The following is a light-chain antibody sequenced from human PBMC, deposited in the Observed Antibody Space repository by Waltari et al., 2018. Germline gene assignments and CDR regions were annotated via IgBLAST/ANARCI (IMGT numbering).Light chain of an antibody. Sequence: IMLTQSPGTLSLSPGVRATLSCRASQSVGRSLVWYQQKPGQAPRLLIYDASRRATGIPDRFSCSGFGTDFSLTISRLEPEDFAVYYCQKYESLPATFGQGTKVEIK. CDR2: DAS. J-gene: IGKJ1*01. V-gene: IGKV3-20*01. CDR1: QSVGRS. CDR3: QKYESLPAT.